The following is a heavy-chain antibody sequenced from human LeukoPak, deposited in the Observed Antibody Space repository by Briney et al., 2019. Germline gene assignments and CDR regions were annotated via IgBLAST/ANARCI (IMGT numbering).Heavy chain of an antibody. CDR3: ARASNYYDSSGASYWYFDL. CDR2: IYHSGST. Sequence: SETLSLTCAVAGGSISSGGYSWSWIRQPPGKGLEWIVYIYHSGSTYYNPSLKSRVTISVDRSKNQFSLKLSSVTAADTAVYYCARASNYYDSSGASYWYFDLWGRGTLVTVSS. J-gene: IGHJ2*01. CDR1: GGSISSGGYS. V-gene: IGHV4-30-2*01. D-gene: IGHD3-22*01.